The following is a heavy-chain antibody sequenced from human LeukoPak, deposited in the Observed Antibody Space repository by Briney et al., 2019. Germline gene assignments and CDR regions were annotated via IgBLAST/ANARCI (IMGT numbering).Heavy chain of an antibody. D-gene: IGHD3-10*01. Sequence: PGRSLRLSCAASGFTFTSYAMSGVRQAPGKGLEWVSAITGSGGSTYYADSVKGRFTISRDNSKNTLYLQMNSLRAEDTAVYYCANQYYYGSGSPQRRYYFDYWGQGTLVTVSS. J-gene: IGHJ4*02. CDR2: ITGSGGST. CDR3: ANQYYYGSGSPQRRYYFDY. CDR1: GFTFTSYA. V-gene: IGHV3-23*01.